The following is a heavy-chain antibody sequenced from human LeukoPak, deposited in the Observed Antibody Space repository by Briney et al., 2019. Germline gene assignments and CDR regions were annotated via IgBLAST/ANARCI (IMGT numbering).Heavy chain of an antibody. J-gene: IGHJ4*02. Sequence: PSETLSLTCTVSGGSISSSSYYWGWLRQPPGKGLEWIGSIYYSGSTYYNPSLKSRVTISVDTSKNQFSLKLSSVTAADTAVYYCARVTSVPGGDYVHWGQGTLVTVSS. D-gene: IGHD4-17*01. V-gene: IGHV4-39*07. CDR2: IYYSGST. CDR3: ARVTSVPGGDYVH. CDR1: GGSISSSSYY.